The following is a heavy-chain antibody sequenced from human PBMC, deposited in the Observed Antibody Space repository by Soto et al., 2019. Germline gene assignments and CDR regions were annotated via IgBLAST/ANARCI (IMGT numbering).Heavy chain of an antibody. CDR3: ARDVFEMATIPANIDI. D-gene: IGHD5-12*01. CDR1: GFTFDNYG. V-gene: IGHV3-30*03. CDR2: ISYDGSNK. J-gene: IGHJ3*02. Sequence: PGGSLRLSCAASGFTFDNYGMHWVRQAPGKGLEWVAVISYDGSNKYYADSVKGRFTIPRDNAKNSLYLQMTSLRAEDTAVYYCARDVFEMATIPANIDIWGQGTMVTVSS.